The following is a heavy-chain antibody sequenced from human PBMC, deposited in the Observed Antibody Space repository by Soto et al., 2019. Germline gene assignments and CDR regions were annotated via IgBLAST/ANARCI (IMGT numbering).Heavy chain of an antibody. CDR3: AKDMLYDSSGYFDY. Sequence: DVQLVESGGVVVQPGGSLRLSCAASGFTFDDYTMHWVRQAPGKGLEWVSLISWDGGSTYYADSVKGRFTISRDNSKNSLYLQMNSLRTEDTALYYCAKDMLYDSSGYFDYWGQGTLVTVSS. D-gene: IGHD3-22*01. CDR1: GFTFDDYT. CDR2: ISWDGGST. J-gene: IGHJ4*02. V-gene: IGHV3-43*01.